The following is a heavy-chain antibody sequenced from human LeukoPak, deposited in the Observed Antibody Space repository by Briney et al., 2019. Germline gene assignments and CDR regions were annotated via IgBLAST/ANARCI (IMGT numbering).Heavy chain of an antibody. CDR1: GGSISSSSYY. D-gene: IGHD5-24*01. CDR3: ARQVEMATIYFDY. Sequence: SETLSLTCTVSGGSISSSSYYWGWIRQPPGKGLEWIGSIYYSGSTYYNPSLMSRGTISVDTSKNQFPLKLNSVTAADTAVYYCARQVEMATIYFDYWGQGTLVTVSS. J-gene: IGHJ4*02. CDR2: IYYSGST. V-gene: IGHV4-39*01.